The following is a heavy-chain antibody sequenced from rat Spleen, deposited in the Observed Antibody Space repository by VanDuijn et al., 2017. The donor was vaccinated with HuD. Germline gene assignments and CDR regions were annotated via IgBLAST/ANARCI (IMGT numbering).Heavy chain of an antibody. J-gene: IGHJ3*01. V-gene: IGHV3-3*01. D-gene: IGHD1-12*02. CDR3: ARSDGTHYYLPFPY. CDR2: INNAGST. Sequence: EVQLQESGPGLVKPSQSLSLTCSVTGHSITSSYRWNWIRKFPGNKLEWLGYINNAGSTNYNPSLKSRISITRDTSKNQFFLQVNSVTTEDTATYYCARSDGTHYYLPFPYWGQGTLVTVSS. CDR1: GHSITSSYR.